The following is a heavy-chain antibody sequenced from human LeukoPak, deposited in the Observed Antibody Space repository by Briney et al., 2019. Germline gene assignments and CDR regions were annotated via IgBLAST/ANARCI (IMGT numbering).Heavy chain of an antibody. CDR3: AKDSRMITFGGVIVRAFY. CDR2: IRWDSGGI. V-gene: IGHV3-9*01. D-gene: IGHD3-16*02. J-gene: IGHJ4*02. Sequence: GGSLRLSCAASGYTFDDYAMHWVRQAPGRGVEWVSGIRWDSGGIGYADSVKGRFTISRDNAKNSLYLQMNSLRAEDTALYYCAKDSRMITFGGVIVRAFYWGQGTLVTVSS. CDR1: GYTFDDYA.